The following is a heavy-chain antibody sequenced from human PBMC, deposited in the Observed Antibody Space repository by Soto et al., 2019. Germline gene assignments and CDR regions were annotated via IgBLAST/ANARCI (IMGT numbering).Heavy chain of an antibody. CDR3: TGPTYYYGSGSSPNYYGMDV. J-gene: IGHJ6*02. D-gene: IGHD3-10*01. CDR1: GFTFGDYA. Sequence: GGSLRLSCTASGFTFGDYAMSWFRQAPGKGLEWVGFIRSKAYGGTTEYAASVKGRFTISRDDSKSIAYLQMNSLKTEDTAVYYCTGPTYYYGSGSSPNYYGMDVWGQGTTVTVSS. CDR2: IRSKAYGGTT. V-gene: IGHV3-49*03.